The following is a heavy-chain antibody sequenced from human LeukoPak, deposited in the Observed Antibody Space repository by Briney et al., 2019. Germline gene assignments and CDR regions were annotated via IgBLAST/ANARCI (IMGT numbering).Heavy chain of an antibody. Sequence: PGGSLRLSCAASGFTFSSYSMNWVRQAPGKGLEWVSSISSSSSYIYYADSVKGRFTISRDNSKNTLYLQMNSLRAEDTAVYYCANRGFRFYWGQGTLVTVSS. CDR3: ANRGFRFY. CDR1: GFTFSSYS. D-gene: IGHD3-10*01. V-gene: IGHV3-21*04. J-gene: IGHJ4*02. CDR2: ISSSSSYI.